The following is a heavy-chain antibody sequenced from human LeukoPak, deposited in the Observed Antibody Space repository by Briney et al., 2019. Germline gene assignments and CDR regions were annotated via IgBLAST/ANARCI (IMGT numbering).Heavy chain of an antibody. D-gene: IGHD3-9*01. J-gene: IGHJ4*02. CDR2: IYRDGST. Sequence: GGSLRLSCAASGFTFSDSYMSWIRQAPGKGLEWVSVIYRDGSTYYAESVKGRFTISRDNSKNTLYIQMNSLRAEDTAVYYCARSFYDILIGYYQYFDYWGQGTLVTVSS. CDR1: GFTFSDSY. V-gene: IGHV3-66*01. CDR3: ARSFYDILIGYYQYFDY.